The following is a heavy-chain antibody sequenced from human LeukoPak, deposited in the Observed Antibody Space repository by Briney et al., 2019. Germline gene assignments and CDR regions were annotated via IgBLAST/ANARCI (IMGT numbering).Heavy chain of an antibody. V-gene: IGHV3-23*01. D-gene: IGHD3-3*01. CDR3: ASVHYDFWSGYFS. J-gene: IGHJ5*02. CDR1: GFTFSSYA. Sequence: GGSLRLSCAASGFTFSSYAMSWVRQAPGKGLEWVSAISGSGGSTYYADSVKGQFTISRDNSKNTLYLQMNSLRAEDTAVYYCASVHYDFWSGYFSWGQGTLVTVSS. CDR2: ISGSGGST.